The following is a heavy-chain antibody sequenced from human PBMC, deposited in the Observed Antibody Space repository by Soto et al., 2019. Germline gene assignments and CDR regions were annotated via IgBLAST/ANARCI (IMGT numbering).Heavy chain of an antibody. J-gene: IGHJ6*02. V-gene: IGHV1-18*01. CDR2: ISAYNGNT. CDR3: ARDLLLGTSSSDYYYGMDV. CDR1: GYTFTSYG. Sequence: ASVKVSCKASGYTFTSYGISWVRQAPGQGLEWMGWISAYNGNTNYAQKLQGRVTMTTDTSTSTGYMELRSLRSDDTAVYYCARDLLLGTSSSDYYYGMDVWGQGTTVTVSS. D-gene: IGHD6-13*01.